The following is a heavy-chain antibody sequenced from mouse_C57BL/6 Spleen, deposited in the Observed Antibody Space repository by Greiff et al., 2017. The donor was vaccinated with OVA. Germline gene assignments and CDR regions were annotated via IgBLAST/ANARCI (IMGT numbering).Heavy chain of an antibody. CDR3: AREDGNDAMDY. Sequence: QVQLQQSGPELVKPGASVKISCKASGYAFSSSWMNWVKQRPGKGLEWIGRIYPGDGDTNYNGKFKGKATLTADKSSSTAYMQLSSLTSEDSAVYFCAREDGNDAMDYWGQGTSVTVSS. J-gene: IGHJ4*01. CDR1: GYAFSSSW. V-gene: IGHV1-82*01. CDR2: IYPGDGDT. D-gene: IGHD2-1*01.